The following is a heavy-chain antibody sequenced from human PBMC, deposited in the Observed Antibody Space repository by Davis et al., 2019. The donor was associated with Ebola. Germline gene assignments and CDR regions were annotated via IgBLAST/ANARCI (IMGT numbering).Heavy chain of an antibody. D-gene: IGHD2-2*01. Sequence: GESLKISCAASGFSFSTYAMNWVRQAPGRGLEWISYISDSSRTIYYADTVKGRFTISRDNAKNSLFLQMSSLRDEDTAVYYCAREFIVLVPAEYYYYGMDVWGQGTTVTVSS. CDR1: GFSFSTYA. CDR3: AREFIVLVPAEYYYYGMDV. CDR2: ISDSSRTI. J-gene: IGHJ6*02. V-gene: IGHV3-48*02.